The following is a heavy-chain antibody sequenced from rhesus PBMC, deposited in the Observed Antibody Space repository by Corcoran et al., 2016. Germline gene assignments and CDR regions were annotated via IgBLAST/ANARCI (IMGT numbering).Heavy chain of an antibody. CDR2: ICNGGGST. J-gene: IGHJ4*01. CDR3: AKRGATEGGIDY. V-gene: IGHV3S5*01. Sequence: EVQLVESGGGLVQPGGSLRLSCAASGFTFSSYGMSWVRQAPGKGLEWVSYICNGGGSTYYADSVKGRFTISRDNSKNTLSLKMNSLRAEDTAVYYCAKRGATEGGIDYWGQGVLVTVSS. D-gene: IGHD1-26*01. CDR1: GFTFSSYG.